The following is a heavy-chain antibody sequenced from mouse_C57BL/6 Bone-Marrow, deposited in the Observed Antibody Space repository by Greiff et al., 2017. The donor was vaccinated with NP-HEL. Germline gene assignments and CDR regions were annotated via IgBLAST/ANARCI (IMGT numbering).Heavy chain of an antibody. CDR1: GFTFTDYY. CDR3: AMSIYYDYADDPFYAMDY. Sequence: EVQVVESGGGLVQPGGSLSLSCAASGFTFTDYYMSWVRQPPGKALEWLGFIRNKANGYTTEYSASVKGRFTISRDNYQSVLYLQMNAMRAEDSATYYCAMSIYYDYADDPFYAMDYWGQGTSVTVSS. V-gene: IGHV7-3*01. CDR2: IRNKANGYTT. D-gene: IGHD2-4*01. J-gene: IGHJ4*01.